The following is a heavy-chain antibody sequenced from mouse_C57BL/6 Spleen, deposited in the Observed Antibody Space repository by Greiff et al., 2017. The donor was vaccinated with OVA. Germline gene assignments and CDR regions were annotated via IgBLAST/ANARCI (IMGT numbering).Heavy chain of an antibody. CDR1: GYTFTSYW. V-gene: IGHV1-50*01. Sequence: VQLQQSGAELVKPGASVKLSCKASGYTFTSYWMQWVKQRPGQGLEWIGEIDPSDSYTNYNEKFKGKATLTVDTSSSTAYMQLSSLTSEDSAVYYCAYYGNYDYAMDYWGQGTSVTVSS. CDR2: IDPSDSYT. J-gene: IGHJ4*01. CDR3: AYYGNYDYAMDY. D-gene: IGHD2-1*01.